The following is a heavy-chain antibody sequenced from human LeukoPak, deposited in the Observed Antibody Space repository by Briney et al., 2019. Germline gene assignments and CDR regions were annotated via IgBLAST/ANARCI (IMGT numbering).Heavy chain of an antibody. Sequence: GGSLRLSCAASGFTFSNAWMSWVRQAPGKGLEWVSAISGSGGSTYYADSVKGRFTISRDNSKNTLYLQMNSLRAEDTAVYYCAKDLRYFDWFRYYYMDVWGKGTTVTVSS. CDR1: GFTFSNAW. D-gene: IGHD3-9*01. J-gene: IGHJ6*03. CDR2: ISGSGGST. CDR3: AKDLRYFDWFRYYYMDV. V-gene: IGHV3-23*01.